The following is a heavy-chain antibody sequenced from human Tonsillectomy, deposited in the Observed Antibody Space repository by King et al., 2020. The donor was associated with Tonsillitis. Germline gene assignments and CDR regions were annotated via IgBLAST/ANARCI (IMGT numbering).Heavy chain of an antibody. CDR1: GYSITSGFY. Sequence: QLQESGPGLVKPSETLSLTCAVSGYSITSGFYWGWIRQPPGKGLEWFGSIYHSGSTYYNPSLKSRVTISVDTSTNQFSLTLSSVTAADTAVYYCGRARDWVQLFDYWGQGTQVTVSS. CDR3: GRARDWVQLFDY. CDR2: IYHSGST. J-gene: IGHJ4*02. V-gene: IGHV4-38-2*01. D-gene: IGHD5-24*01.